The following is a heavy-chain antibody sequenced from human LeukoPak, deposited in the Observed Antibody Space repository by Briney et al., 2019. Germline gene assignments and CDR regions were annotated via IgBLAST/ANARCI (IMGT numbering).Heavy chain of an antibody. J-gene: IGHJ3*02. CDR2: ISSSSSTI. CDR3: ARQYQYDAFDI. CDR1: GFTFSSYS. D-gene: IGHD2-2*01. Sequence: GGSLRPSCAASGFTFSSYSMNWVRQAPGKGLEWVSYISSSSSTIYYADSVKGRFTISRDNAKNSLYLQMNSLRAEDTAVYYCARQYQYDAFDIWGQGTMVTVSS. V-gene: IGHV3-48*01.